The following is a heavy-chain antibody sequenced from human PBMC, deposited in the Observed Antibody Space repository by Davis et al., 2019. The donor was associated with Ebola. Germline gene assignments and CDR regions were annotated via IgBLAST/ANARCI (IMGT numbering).Heavy chain of an antibody. CDR2: ISSSSSYI. CDR3: ARVGSVVPAAIGYYFDY. J-gene: IGHJ4*02. V-gene: IGHV3-21*01. CDR1: GFTFSSYA. D-gene: IGHD2-2*01. Sequence: PGGSLRLSCAASGFTFSSYAMSWVRQAPGKGLEWVSSISSSSSYIYYADSVKGRFTISRDNAKNSLSLQMNSLRAEDTAVYYCARVGSVVPAAIGYYFDYWGQGTLVTVSS.